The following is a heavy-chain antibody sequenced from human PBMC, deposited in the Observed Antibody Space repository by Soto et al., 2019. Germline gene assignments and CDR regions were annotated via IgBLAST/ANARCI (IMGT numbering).Heavy chain of an antibody. CDR1: GFTFRSYN. J-gene: IGHJ1*01. CDR3: AKDGYYYDSNGPFQH. Sequence: LRLSCETSGFTFRSYNMNWVRQPPGKGLEWVSSISDSSNYIYSADSVKGRFTISRDNAKNSLYLQMNSLRAEDTAVYYCAKDGYYYDSNGPFQHWGQGTLVTVS. V-gene: IGHV3-21*01. D-gene: IGHD3-22*01. CDR2: ISDSSNYI.